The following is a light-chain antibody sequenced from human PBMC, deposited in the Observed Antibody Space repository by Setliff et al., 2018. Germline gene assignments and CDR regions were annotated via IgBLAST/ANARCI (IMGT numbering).Light chain of an antibody. Sequence: QSALTQPASVSGSPGQSITISCSGTIGDVGAYDFVSWYQHHPGKAPKLVIYEVTNRPSGISNRFSGSKSGNSASLIISGLQAEDEADYYCSAYTSNSTDGFGTGTKVTVL. CDR1: IGDVGAYDF. J-gene: IGLJ1*01. CDR2: EVT. CDR3: SAYTSNSTDG. V-gene: IGLV2-14*01.